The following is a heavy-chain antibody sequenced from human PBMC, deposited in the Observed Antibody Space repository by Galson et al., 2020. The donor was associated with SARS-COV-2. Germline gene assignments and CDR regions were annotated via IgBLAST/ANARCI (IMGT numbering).Heavy chain of an antibody. J-gene: IGHJ4*02. CDR3: ATRSPSWDCFDY. CDR2: FDPNTDYT. CDR1: ESTFSAYS. V-gene: IGHV1-2*02. D-gene: IGHD7-27*01. Sequence: ASVKVSCKASESTFSAYSLHWVRQAPGQGLEWMGWFDPNTDYTKVAQRFQGRVTMTRDTSITTAYMELTGLRPDDTAVYFCATRSPSWDCFDYWGQGTLVAVCS.